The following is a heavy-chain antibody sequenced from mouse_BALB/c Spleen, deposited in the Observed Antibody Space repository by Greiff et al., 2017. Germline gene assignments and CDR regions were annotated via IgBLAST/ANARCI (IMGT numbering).Heavy chain of an antibody. J-gene: IGHJ4*01. CDR3: ARDSGYYGSPIMDY. V-gene: IGHV2-9*02. CDR2: IWAGGST. Sequence: VKLVESGPGLVAPSQSLSITCTVSGFSLTSYGVHWVRQPPGKGLEWLGVIWAGGSTNYNSALMSRLSISKDNSKSQVFLKMNSLQTDDTAMYYCARDSGYYGSPIMDYWGQGTSVTVSS. CDR1: GFSLTSYG. D-gene: IGHD1-1*01.